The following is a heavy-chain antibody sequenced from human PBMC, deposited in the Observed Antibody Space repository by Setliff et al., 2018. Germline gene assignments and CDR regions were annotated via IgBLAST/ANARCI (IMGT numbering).Heavy chain of an antibody. V-gene: IGHV4-61*09. D-gene: IGHD3-22*01. J-gene: IGHJ5*02. CDR2: FHTGGAT. CDR1: GGSISSGGFY. Sequence: PSETLSLTCSVSGGSISSGGFYWSWIRQSAGRGLEWIGHFHTGGATGYNLSLKSRVTISLDSSKNQFSLKLSSVTAADTAVYYCARAHTWSLPNDNSGYPGWFDPWGQGTLVTVSS. CDR3: ARAHTWSLPNDNSGYPGWFDP.